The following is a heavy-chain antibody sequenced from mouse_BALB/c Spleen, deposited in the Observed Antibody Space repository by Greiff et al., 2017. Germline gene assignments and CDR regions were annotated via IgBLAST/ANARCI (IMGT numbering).Heavy chain of an antibody. Sequence: EVKLMESGGGLVQPGGSRKLSCAASGFTFSSFGMHWVRQAPEKGLEWVAYISSGSSTIYYADTVKGRFTISRDNPKNTLFLQMTSIRSEDTAMYYCARSGPEREKYGNYEGVMDYWGQGTSVTVSS. D-gene: IGHD2-10*02. V-gene: IGHV5-17*02. CDR1: GFTFSSFG. J-gene: IGHJ4*01. CDR2: ISSGSSTI. CDR3: ARSGPEREKYGNYEGVMDY.